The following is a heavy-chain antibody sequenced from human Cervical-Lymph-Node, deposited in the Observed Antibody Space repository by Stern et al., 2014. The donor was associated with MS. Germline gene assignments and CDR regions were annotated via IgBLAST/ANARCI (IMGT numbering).Heavy chain of an antibody. V-gene: IGHV4-59*01. D-gene: IGHD4-17*01. Sequence: QVKLQESGPGLVKPSETLSLTCTASGGSISSYYWSWIRQPPGKGLEWIGYIYYSGSTNYNPSLKSRVTISVDTSKNQFSLKLSSVTAADTAVYSCARAYGDYYFDYWGQGTLVNVSS. CDR1: GGSISSYY. CDR2: IYYSGST. CDR3: ARAYGDYYFDY. J-gene: IGHJ4*02.